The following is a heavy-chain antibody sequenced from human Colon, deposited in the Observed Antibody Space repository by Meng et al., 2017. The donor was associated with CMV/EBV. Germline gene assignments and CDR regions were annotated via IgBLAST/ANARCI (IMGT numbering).Heavy chain of an antibody. CDR1: EYTFTGYD. Sequence: QVQLVQSGAEVKKPGASVKGSCKASEYTFTGYDMHWVRQAPGQGLEWMGWINPNSGGTNYAQKFQGRVTMTRDTSITTAYMELSRLRSDDTAVYYCARDWYPGDRRGSFDYWGQGTLVTVSS. CDR2: INPNSGGT. J-gene: IGHJ4*02. CDR3: ARDWYPGDRRGSFDY. D-gene: IGHD3-22*01. V-gene: IGHV1-2*02.